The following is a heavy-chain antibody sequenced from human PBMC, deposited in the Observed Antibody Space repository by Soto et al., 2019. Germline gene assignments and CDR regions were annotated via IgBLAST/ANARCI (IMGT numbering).Heavy chain of an antibody. J-gene: IGHJ3*02. CDR3: ARTTAINPAGALDT. CDR2: IYYSGST. CDR1: GGSISSGDYY. V-gene: IGHV4-30-4*01. Sequence: SETLSLTCTVSGGSISSGDYYWSWIRQPPGKGLEWIGYIYYSGSTYYNPSLKSRVTTSVDTSKNQFSLKLSSVTAADTAVYYCARTTAINPAGALDTWGQGIMVTVSS. D-gene: IGHD5-18*01.